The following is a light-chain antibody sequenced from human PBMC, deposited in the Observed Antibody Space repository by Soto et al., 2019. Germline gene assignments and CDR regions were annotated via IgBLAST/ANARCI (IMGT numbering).Light chain of an antibody. J-gene: IGKJ1*01. CDR3: LQHNTYPRT. Sequence: DIQMTQSPSSLSASVGDRVTITCRASQGISSDLGWYQQKPGKAPKRLIYAASSLQSGVPSRFSGSGSGTEFTLTINSLQPEDFATYYCLQHNTYPRTFGQVTKVEIK. V-gene: IGKV1-17*01. CDR2: AAS. CDR1: QGISSD.